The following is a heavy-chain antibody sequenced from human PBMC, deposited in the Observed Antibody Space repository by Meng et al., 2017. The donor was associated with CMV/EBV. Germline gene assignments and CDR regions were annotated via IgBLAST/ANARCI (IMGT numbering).Heavy chain of an antibody. V-gene: IGHV3-48*03. Sequence: GGPLRLSCAASGFTFSSYEMNWVRQAPGKGLEWVSYISSSGSTIYYADSVKGRFTISRDNAKNSLYLQMNSLRAEDTAVYYCARAGPYSYGYPYWGQGTLVTVSS. CDR3: ARAGPYSYGYPY. J-gene: IGHJ4*02. D-gene: IGHD5-18*01. CDR1: GFTFSSYE. CDR2: ISSSGSTI.